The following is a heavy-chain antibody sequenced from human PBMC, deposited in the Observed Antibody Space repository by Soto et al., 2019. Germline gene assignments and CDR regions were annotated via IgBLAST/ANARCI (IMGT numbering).Heavy chain of an antibody. V-gene: IGHV1-69*13. D-gene: IGHD2-2*01. Sequence: SVKVSCKASGGTFSSYAISWVRQAPGQGLEWMGGIIPIFGTANYAQKFQGRVTITADESTSTAYMELSSLRSEDTAVYYCARKYCSSTSCYLYNWFDPWGQGTLVTVPQ. CDR1: GGTFSSYA. CDR2: IIPIFGTA. CDR3: ARKYCSSTSCYLYNWFDP. J-gene: IGHJ5*02.